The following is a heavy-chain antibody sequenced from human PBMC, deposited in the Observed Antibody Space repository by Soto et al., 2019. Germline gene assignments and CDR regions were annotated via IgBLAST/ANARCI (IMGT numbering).Heavy chain of an antibody. CDR2: IYYSGST. Sequence: QVQLQESGPGLVKPSQTLSLTCTVSGGSISRGDYYWSWIGQPPGKGLEWIGYIYYSGSTYSNPSLKSRVTISVDTSKNQFSLKLSSVTAADTAVYYCARGLYYYGMDVWGQGTTVTVSS. CDR1: GGSISRGDYY. V-gene: IGHV4-30-4*01. J-gene: IGHJ6*02. CDR3: ARGLYYYGMDV.